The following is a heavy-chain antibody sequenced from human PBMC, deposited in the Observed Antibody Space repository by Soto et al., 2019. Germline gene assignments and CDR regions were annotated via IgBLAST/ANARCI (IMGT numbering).Heavy chain of an antibody. D-gene: IGHD6-13*01. CDR3: ASSRKDYYYYGMDV. J-gene: IGHJ6*02. CDR2: IIPIFGTP. Sequence: QVQLVQSGAEVKKPGSSVKVSCKASGGTFSSYAISWVRQAPGQGLEWMGGIIPIFGTPNYAQKFQGRVTIPADESTSTDYMELSSLRSEDTAVYYCASSRKDYYYYGMDVWGQGTTVTVSS. V-gene: IGHV1-69*12. CDR1: GGTFSSYA.